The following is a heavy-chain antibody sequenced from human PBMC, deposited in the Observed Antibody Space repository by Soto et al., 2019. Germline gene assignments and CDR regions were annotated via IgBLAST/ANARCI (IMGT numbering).Heavy chain of an antibody. CDR3: AMTTVTYPAYFDF. CDR2: IYYNGST. J-gene: IGHJ4*02. Sequence: SETLSLTCTVSGASMTSSSYFWGFVRQPPGLGLEWIGTIYYNGSTYYSPSLKSRVAISVDKSKNHFSLRLTSVTAADTAMYYCAMTTVTYPAYFDFWGQGALVTVSS. D-gene: IGHD4-17*01. V-gene: IGHV4-39*02. CDR1: GASMTSSSYF.